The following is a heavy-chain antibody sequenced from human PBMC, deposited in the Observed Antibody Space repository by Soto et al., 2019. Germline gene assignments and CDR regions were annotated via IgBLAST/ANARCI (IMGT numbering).Heavy chain of an antibody. CDR2: ISRTGGTI. V-gene: IGHV3-48*02. D-gene: IGHD3-10*01. Sequence: EVQLVESGGGLVQPGGSLRLSCLTSGFSFHTFDMNWVRQAPGRGLEWVSSISRTGGTIYYADSERGRFTVSRDNAVTSLYLQMSSLRDEDTAVYYCARGNSTGSHYNSGYWGQGTLVIVSS. J-gene: IGHJ4*02. CDR1: GFSFHTFD. CDR3: ARGNSTGSHYNSGY.